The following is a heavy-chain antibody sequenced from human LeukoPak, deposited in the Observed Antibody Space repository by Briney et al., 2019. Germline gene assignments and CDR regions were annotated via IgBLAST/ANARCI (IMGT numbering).Heavy chain of an antibody. V-gene: IGHV1-69*05. Sequence: GASVKVSYKASGYTFTGFYMHWVRQAAGQGLEWMGGIIPIFGTANYAQKFQGRVTITTDESTSTAYMELSSLRSEDTAVYYCARDRRCSSTSCYHSTSYDAFDIWGQGTMVTVSS. CDR3: ARDRRCSSTSCYHSTSYDAFDI. J-gene: IGHJ3*02. CDR1: GYTFTGFY. D-gene: IGHD2-2*01. CDR2: IIPIFGTA.